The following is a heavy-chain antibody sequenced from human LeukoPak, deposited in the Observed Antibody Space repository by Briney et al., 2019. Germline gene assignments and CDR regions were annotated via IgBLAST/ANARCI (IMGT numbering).Heavy chain of an antibody. CDR1: GYTFTTSY. CDR3: ARTRGYGYVDY. V-gene: IGHV1-46*01. CDR2: ISSGDGTT. J-gene: IGHJ4*02. D-gene: IGHD2-15*01. Sequence: GASVKVPCKASGYTFTTSYMHWVRQAPGQGLEWMGIISSGDGTTNYAQKFQDRVTMRTDTSASTVYLDLSSLRSEDTAVYYCARTRGYGYVDYWGQGTLVTVSS.